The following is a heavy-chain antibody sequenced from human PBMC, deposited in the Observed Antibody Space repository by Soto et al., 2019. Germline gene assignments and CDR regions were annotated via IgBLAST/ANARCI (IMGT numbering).Heavy chain of an antibody. CDR2: IIPIFGTA. Sequence: SVKVSCKASGGTFSSYAISWVRQAPGQGLEWMGGIIPIFGTANYAQKFQGRVTITADESTSTAYMELSSLRSEDTAVYYCASKFILTGYYKYFQHCGQGTLVTVSS. CDR1: GGTFSSYA. D-gene: IGHD3-9*01. CDR3: ASKFILTGYYKYFQH. J-gene: IGHJ1*01. V-gene: IGHV1-69*13.